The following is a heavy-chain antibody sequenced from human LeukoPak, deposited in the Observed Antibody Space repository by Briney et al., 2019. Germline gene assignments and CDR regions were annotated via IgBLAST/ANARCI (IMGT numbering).Heavy chain of an antibody. J-gene: IGHJ4*02. Sequence: PSETLSLTCTVSGGSISSSSYYWGWIRQPPGKGLEWIGSIYYSGSTYYNPSLKSLVPISVDTSKNQFSLKLSSVTAADTAVYYCARVRQWPNQVNFDYWGQGTLVTVSS. CDR2: IYYSGST. V-gene: IGHV4-39*01. CDR3: ARVRQWPNQVNFDY. CDR1: GGSISSSSYY. D-gene: IGHD6-19*01.